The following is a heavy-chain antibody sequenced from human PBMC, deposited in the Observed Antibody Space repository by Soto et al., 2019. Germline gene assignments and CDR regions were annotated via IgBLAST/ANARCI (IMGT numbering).Heavy chain of an antibody. CDR1: GGSISSSSYY. J-gene: IGHJ4*02. Sequence: SETLSLTCTVSGGSISSSSYYWGWIRQPPGKGLEWFGSIYYSGSTYYNPSLKSRVTISVDTSKNQFSLKLSSVTAADTAVYYCARLAVYYDFWSGYPKTYYFDYWGQGTLVTVSS. CDR2: IYYSGST. CDR3: ARLAVYYDFWSGYPKTYYFDY. V-gene: IGHV4-39*01. D-gene: IGHD3-3*01.